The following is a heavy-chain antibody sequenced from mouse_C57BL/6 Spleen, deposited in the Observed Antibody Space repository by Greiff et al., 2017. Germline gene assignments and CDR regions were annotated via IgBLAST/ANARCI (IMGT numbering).Heavy chain of an antibody. CDR3: ARSYYGSSDGYFDV. V-gene: IGHV1-54*01. CDR2: INPGSGGT. D-gene: IGHD1-1*01. Sequence: QVQLQQSGAELVRPGTSVTVSCKASGYAFTNYLIEWVKQRPGQGLEWIGVINPGSGGTNYNEKFKGKATLTADKSSSTAYMQLSSLTSEDSAVYVCARSYYGSSDGYFDVWGTGTTVTVSS. CDR1: GYAFTNYL. J-gene: IGHJ1*03.